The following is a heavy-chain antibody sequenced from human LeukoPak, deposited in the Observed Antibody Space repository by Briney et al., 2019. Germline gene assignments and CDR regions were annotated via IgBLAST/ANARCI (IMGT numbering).Heavy chain of an antibody. CDR3: AKDPRSGYSGSYYHHWYFDL. CDR2: ISSSSSYI. J-gene: IGHJ2*01. D-gene: IGHD1-26*01. Sequence: QPGGSLRLSCAASGFTFSSYSMNWVRQAPGKGLEWVSSISSSSSYIYYTDSVKGRFTISRDNAKNSLYLQMNSLRAEDTAVYYCAKDPRSGYSGSYYHHWYFDLWGRGTLVTVSS. V-gene: IGHV3-21*01. CDR1: GFTFSSYS.